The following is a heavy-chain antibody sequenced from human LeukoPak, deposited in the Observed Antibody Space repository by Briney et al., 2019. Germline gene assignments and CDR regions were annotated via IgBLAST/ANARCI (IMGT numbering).Heavy chain of an antibody. Sequence: AGGSLRLSCATSGFTFSSYAMHWVRQAPGKGLEWVALISYDGINQYYADSVKGRSIISRDNSKNTLYLQLNSLRLEDTAVYYCTLTTFGVVYYFDYWGQGTLVTVSS. CDR3: TLTTFGVVYYFDY. D-gene: IGHD1/OR15-1a*01. CDR2: ISYDGINQ. CDR1: GFTFSSYA. V-gene: IGHV3-30*04. J-gene: IGHJ4*02.